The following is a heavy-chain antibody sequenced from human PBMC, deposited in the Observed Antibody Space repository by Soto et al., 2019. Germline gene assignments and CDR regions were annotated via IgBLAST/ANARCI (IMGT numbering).Heavy chain of an antibody. CDR1: GDSVSRDTAA. D-gene: IGHD5-18*01. Sequence: SQTLSLTCAISGDSVSRDTAAWNWIRQSPSRGLEWLGRTYYRSSWFYDYQLSVKSRITIKPDTSKNQFSLQLNSMTPEDTAVYYCARDPQVRSGPTYGRYFDSWGQGTLVTVSS. J-gene: IGHJ4*02. CDR2: TYYRSSWFY. CDR3: ARDPQVRSGPTYGRYFDS. V-gene: IGHV6-1*01.